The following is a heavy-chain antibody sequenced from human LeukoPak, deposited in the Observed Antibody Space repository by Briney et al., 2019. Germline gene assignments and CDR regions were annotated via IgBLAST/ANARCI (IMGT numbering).Heavy chain of an antibody. V-gene: IGHV3-30*18. CDR3: AKDQYSRYYGMDV. CDR2: ISYDGNDK. CDR1: GFTFSSYS. J-gene: IGHJ6*02. D-gene: IGHD4-11*01. Sequence: PGGSLRLSCAASGFTFSSYSMNWVRQAPGKGLEWVALISYDGNDKYYADSVKGRFTISRDNSKNTLFLQMNSLRAEDTAVYFCAKDQYSRYYGMDVWGQGTTVTVSS.